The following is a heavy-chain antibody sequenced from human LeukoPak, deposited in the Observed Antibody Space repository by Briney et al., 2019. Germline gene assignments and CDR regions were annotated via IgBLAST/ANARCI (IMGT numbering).Heavy chain of an antibody. V-gene: IGHV1-18*01. CDR3: ARHYDSYFYYYLDL. J-gene: IGHJ6*03. CDR1: GYTFTSYG. D-gene: IGHD4-17*01. Sequence: ASVKVSCKSSGYTFTSYGITWVRQAPGLGLEWMGWISAYNGNTNYAQNLQGRVTMTTDTSTSTAYMEVRGLRSDDTAVYYCARHYDSYFYYYLDLWGTGTTVTVSS. CDR2: ISAYNGNT.